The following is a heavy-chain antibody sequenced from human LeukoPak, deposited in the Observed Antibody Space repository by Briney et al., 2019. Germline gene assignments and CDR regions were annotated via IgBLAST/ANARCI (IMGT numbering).Heavy chain of an antibody. CDR3: ARDRGVIVATTNWFDP. V-gene: IGHV4-59*01. CDR1: GGSISSYY. CDR2: IYYSGST. D-gene: IGHD5-12*01. J-gene: IGHJ5*02. Sequence: SETLSLTCTVSGGSISSYYWSWIRQPPGKGLEWIGYIYYSGSTNYNPSLKSRVTISVDTSKNQFSLKLSSVTAADTAVYYCARDRGVIVATTNWFDPWGQGTLVTVSP.